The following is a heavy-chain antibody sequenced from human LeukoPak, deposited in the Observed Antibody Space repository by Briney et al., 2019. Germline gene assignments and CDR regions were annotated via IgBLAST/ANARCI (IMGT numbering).Heavy chain of an antibody. Sequence: GGSLRLSYAASGFTFSSYAMSWVRLAPGKGLEWDSDISGSGGSTYYADSVKGRFTISRDNSKNTLYLQMNSLRAEDTAVYYCAKARRDGHQYYFDYWGQGTLVTVSS. D-gene: IGHD5-24*01. CDR3: AKARRDGHQYYFDY. CDR2: ISGSGGST. CDR1: GFTFSSYA. J-gene: IGHJ4*02. V-gene: IGHV3-23*01.